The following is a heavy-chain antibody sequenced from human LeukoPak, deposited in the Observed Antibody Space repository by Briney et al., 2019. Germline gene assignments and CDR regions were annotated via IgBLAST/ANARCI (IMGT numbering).Heavy chain of an antibody. V-gene: IGHV1-46*01. Sequence: APVKVSCKASGYTFTSYYMHWVRQAPGQGLEWMGIINPSGGSTSYAQKFQGRVTMTRDTSTSTVYMELSSLRSEDTAVYYCARSSRITMIVVVTKGGFDYWGQGTLVTVPS. CDR1: GYTFTSYY. J-gene: IGHJ4*02. D-gene: IGHD3-22*01. CDR3: ARSSRITMIVVVTKGGFDY. CDR2: INPSGGST.